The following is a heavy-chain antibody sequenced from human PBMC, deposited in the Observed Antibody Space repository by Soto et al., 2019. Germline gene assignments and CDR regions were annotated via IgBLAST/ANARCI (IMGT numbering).Heavy chain of an antibody. CDR2: ISSSGSTI. V-gene: IGHV3-48*03. D-gene: IGHD1-26*01. J-gene: IGHJ6*02. CDR3: ARDGDNSGSYYYYYGMDV. Sequence: GGSLRLSCAASGFTFSSYEMNWVRQAPGKGLEWVSYISSSGSTIYYADSVKGRFTISRDNAKNSLYLQMNSLRAEDTAVYYCARDGDNSGSYYYYYGMDVWGQGTTVTVSS. CDR1: GFTFSSYE.